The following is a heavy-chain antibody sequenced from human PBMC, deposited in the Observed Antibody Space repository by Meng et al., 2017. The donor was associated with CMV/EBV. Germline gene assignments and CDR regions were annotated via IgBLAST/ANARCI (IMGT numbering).Heavy chain of an antibody. J-gene: IGHJ3*02. Sequence: GGSLRLSCAASGFTFSSYAMSWVRQAPGKGLEWVGFIRSKAYGGTTEYAASVKGRFTISRDDSKSIAYLQMNSLKTEDTAVYYCTRVGHDVFDIWGQGTMVTVSS. V-gene: IGHV3-49*04. CDR3: TRVGHDVFDI. CDR2: IRSKAYGGTT. CDR1: GFTFSSYA.